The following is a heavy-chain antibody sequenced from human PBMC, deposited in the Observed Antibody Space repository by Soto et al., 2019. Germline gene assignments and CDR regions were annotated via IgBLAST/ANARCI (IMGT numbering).Heavy chain of an antibody. CDR1: GGSIISASYS. Sequence: TLCLTGSVSGGSIISASYSWNWIRQSPGRGLEWIGHIYSSGSTYYNPSLKSRVSISVDTSNNQFSLKLTSVTAADTAVYFCAREDAARIERWFDAWGQGILVTVYS. D-gene: IGHD6-6*01. CDR3: AREDAARIERWFDA. CDR2: IYSSGST. J-gene: IGHJ5*02. V-gene: IGHV4-31*03.